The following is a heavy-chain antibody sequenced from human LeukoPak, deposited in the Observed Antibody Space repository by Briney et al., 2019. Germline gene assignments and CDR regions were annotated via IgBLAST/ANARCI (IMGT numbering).Heavy chain of an antibody. CDR1: GYTLTELS. V-gene: IGHV1-24*01. D-gene: IGHD5-18*01. CDR3: ATAEDTAMVKYYFDY. CDR2: FDPEDGET. Sequence: GASVKVSCKVSGYTLTELSMHWVRQAPGKGLEWMGGFDPEDGETIHAQKFQGRVTMTEDTSTDTAYMELSSLRSEDTAVYYCATAEDTAMVKYYFDYWGQGTLVTVSS. J-gene: IGHJ4*02.